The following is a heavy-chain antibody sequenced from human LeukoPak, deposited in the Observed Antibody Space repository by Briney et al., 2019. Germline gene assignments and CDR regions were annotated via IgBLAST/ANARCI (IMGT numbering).Heavy chain of an antibody. Sequence: GGSLRLSCAASGFTFSSYWMSWVRQAPGKGLEWVANIKQDGSEKYYVDSVKGRFTISRDNAKNSLYLQMNSLRAEDTAVFYCARDQYDTWSRRGNFDSWGQGTLVIVSS. CDR3: ARDQYDTWSRRGNFDS. CDR2: IKQDGSEK. J-gene: IGHJ4*02. V-gene: IGHV3-7*03. CDR1: GFTFSSYW. D-gene: IGHD3-3*01.